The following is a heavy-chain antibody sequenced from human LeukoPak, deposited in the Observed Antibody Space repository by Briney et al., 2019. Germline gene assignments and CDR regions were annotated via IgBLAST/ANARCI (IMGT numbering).Heavy chain of an antibody. CDR2: INHSGST. D-gene: IGHD5/OR15-5a*01. CDR3: ARGVSPDAFGI. Sequence: SETLSLTCAVYGGSFSGYYWSWIRQPPGKGLEWIGEINHSGSTNYNPSLKSRVTISVDMSKNQFSLKLSSVTAADTAVYYCARGVSPDAFGIWGQGTMVTVSS. CDR1: GGSFSGYY. J-gene: IGHJ3*02. V-gene: IGHV4-34*01.